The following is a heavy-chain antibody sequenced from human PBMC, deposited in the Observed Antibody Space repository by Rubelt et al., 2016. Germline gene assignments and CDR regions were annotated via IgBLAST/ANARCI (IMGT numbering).Heavy chain of an antibody. Sequence: QLQLQESGPGLVKPSETLSLTCTVSGGSISSSSYYWVWIRQPPGKGLEWIGGTYYSGSTYYNPSIKSRVTISVETSKNQFSLKLSSVTAADTAVYYCARLYGGTYDYKDYWGQGTLVTVSS. CDR3: ARLYGGTYDYKDY. CDR1: GGSISSSSYY. CDR2: TYYSGST. J-gene: IGHJ4*02. V-gene: IGHV4-39*01. D-gene: IGHD4-11*01.